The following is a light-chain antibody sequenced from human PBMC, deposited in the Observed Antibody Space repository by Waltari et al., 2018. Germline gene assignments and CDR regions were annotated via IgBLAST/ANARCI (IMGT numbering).Light chain of an antibody. CDR1: SLRRYH. Sequence: SSELTQDPVVSVALGQTVRITCQGDSLRRYHASWYQQKPGQAPVLVIYGQNNRPSGLADRFSGSTSGNTASLTITGAQAEDEADYYGDSRDSSGNHEVFGGGTKLTVL. J-gene: IGLJ2*01. CDR3: DSRDSSGNHEV. V-gene: IGLV3-19*01. CDR2: GQN.